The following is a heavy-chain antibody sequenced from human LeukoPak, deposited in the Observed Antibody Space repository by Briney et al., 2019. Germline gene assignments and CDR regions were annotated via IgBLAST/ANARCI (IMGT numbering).Heavy chain of an antibody. D-gene: IGHD3-9*01. CDR1: GFTFSSYG. J-gene: IGHJ4*02. Sequence: GGSLRLSCAASGFTFSSYGMHWVRQAPGKGLERVAFIRYDGSNKYYADSVKGRFTISRDNSKNTLYLQMNSLRAEDTAVYYCAKDPRHYDILTGYSVDPDYWGQGTLVTVSS. CDR2: IRYDGSNK. CDR3: AKDPRHYDILTGYSVDPDY. V-gene: IGHV3-30*02.